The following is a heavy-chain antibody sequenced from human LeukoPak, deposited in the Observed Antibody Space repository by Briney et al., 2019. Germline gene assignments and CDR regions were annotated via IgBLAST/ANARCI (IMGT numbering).Heavy chain of an antibody. J-gene: IGHJ3*02. Sequence: ASVKVSCKASGYTFTGYYMHWVRQAPGQGLEWMGWINPNSGGTNYAQKFQGRVTMTRDTSISTAYMELSRLRSDDTAVYYCARGYDSSGYYSRGYDAFDIWGQGTMVTVSS. D-gene: IGHD3-22*01. V-gene: IGHV1-2*02. CDR3: ARGYDSSGYYSRGYDAFDI. CDR2: INPNSGGT. CDR1: GYTFTGYY.